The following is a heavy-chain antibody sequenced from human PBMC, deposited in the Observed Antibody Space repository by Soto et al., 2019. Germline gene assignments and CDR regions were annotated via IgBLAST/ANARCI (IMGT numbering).Heavy chain of an antibody. Sequence: PSETLSLTCTVSGGSISSYYWSWIRQPPGKGLEWIVYIYYSGSTNYNPSLKSRVTISVDTSKNQFSLKLSSVAAADTAVYYCARPLRAATDYYYYYYMDVWGKGTTVTVSS. CDR3: ARPLRAATDYYYYYYMDV. V-gene: IGHV4-59*08. D-gene: IGHD2-15*01. CDR2: IYYSGST. CDR1: GGSISSYY. J-gene: IGHJ6*03.